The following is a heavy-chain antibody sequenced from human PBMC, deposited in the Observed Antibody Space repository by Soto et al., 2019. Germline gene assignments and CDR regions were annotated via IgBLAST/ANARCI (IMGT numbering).Heavy chain of an antibody. D-gene: IGHD3-10*02. CDR2: IIPIFGTA. V-gene: IGHV1-69*13. J-gene: IGHJ1*01. CDR3: VFCFLFGQLLPFVV. CDR1: GGIFSSYA. Sequence: GASVKVSCKASGGIFSSYAISWVRQAPGQGLEWMGGIIPIFGTANYAQKFQGRVTITADESTSTAYMELSSLRSEDTAVYYCVFCFLFGQLLPFVVWGQGIL.